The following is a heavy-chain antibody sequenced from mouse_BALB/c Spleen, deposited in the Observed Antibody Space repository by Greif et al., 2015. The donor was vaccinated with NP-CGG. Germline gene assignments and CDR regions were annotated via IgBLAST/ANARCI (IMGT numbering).Heavy chain of an antibody. CDR2: IDPENGDT. V-gene: IGHV14-4*02. D-gene: IGHD1-1*01. J-gene: IGHJ2*01. CDR3: NSHPSSSYFDY. CDR1: GFNIKDYY. Sequence: EVMLVESGAELVRSGASVKLSCTASGFNIKDYYMHWVKQRPEQGLEWIGWIDPENGDTEYAPKFQGKATMTADTSSNTAYLQLSSLTSEDTAVYYCNSHPSSSYFDYWGQGTTLTVSS.